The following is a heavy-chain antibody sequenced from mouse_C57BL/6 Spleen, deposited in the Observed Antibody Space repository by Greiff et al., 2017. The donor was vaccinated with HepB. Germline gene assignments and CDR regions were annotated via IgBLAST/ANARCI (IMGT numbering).Heavy chain of an antibody. D-gene: IGHD1-1*01. V-gene: IGHV1-63*01. CDR3: ARGYYGSSYEGYFDY. CDR2: IYPGGGYT. Sequence: VQLQESGAELVRPGTSVKMSCKASGYTFTNYWIGWAKQRPGHGLEWIGDIYPGGGYTNYNEKFKGKATLTADKSSSTAYMQFSSLTSEDSAIYYCARGYYGSSYEGYFDYWGQGTTLTVSS. J-gene: IGHJ2*01. CDR1: GYTFTNYW.